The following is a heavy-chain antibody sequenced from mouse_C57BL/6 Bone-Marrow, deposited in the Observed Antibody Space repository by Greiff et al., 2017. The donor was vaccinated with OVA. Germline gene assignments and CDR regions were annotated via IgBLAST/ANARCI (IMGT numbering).Heavy chain of an antibody. D-gene: IGHD2-1*01. Sequence: EVKVVESGEGLVKPGGSLKLSCAASGFTFSSYAMSWVRQTPEKRLEWVAYISSGGDYIYYADTVKGRFTISRDNARNTLYLQMSSLKSEDTAMYYCTRYYCKAWFAYWGQGTLVTVSA. J-gene: IGHJ3*01. CDR2: ISSGGDYI. V-gene: IGHV5-9-1*02. CDR3: TRYYCKAWFAY. CDR1: GFTFSSYA.